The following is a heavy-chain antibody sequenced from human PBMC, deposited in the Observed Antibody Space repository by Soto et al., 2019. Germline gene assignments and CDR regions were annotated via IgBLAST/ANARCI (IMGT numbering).Heavy chain of an antibody. CDR3: ARGRYYGSGSRTDYYYYYGMDV. CDR2: IIPIFGTA. Sequence: QVQLVQSGAEVKKPGSSVKVSCKASGGTFSSYAISWVRQAPGQGLEWMGGIIPIFGTANYAQKFQGRVTITADESTSTAHMELSSLRSEDTAVYYCARGRYYGSGSRTDYYYYYGMDVWGQGTTVTVSS. J-gene: IGHJ6*02. V-gene: IGHV1-69*12. D-gene: IGHD3-10*01. CDR1: GGTFSSYA.